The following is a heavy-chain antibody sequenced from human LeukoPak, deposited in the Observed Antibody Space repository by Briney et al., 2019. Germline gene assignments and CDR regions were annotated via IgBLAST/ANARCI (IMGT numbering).Heavy chain of an antibody. CDR3: ARHGRWPSPGIFDY. V-gene: IGHV4-39*01. CDR2: IYSRGST. Sequence: SETLSLTCTVSGGSISGSNYYWGWIRQPPGKGLEWIGSIYSRGSTFYSPSLQSRVIISADTSKNQFSLKLSSVTASDTAVYYCARHGRWPSPGIFDYWGQGTLVTVSS. D-gene: IGHD6-13*01. CDR1: GGSISGSNYY. J-gene: IGHJ4*02.